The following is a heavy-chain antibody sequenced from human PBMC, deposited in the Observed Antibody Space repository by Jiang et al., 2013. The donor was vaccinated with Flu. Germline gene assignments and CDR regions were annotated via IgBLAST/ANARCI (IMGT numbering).Heavy chain of an antibody. CDR2: IYPEDSDV. V-gene: IGHV5-51*01. J-gene: IGHJ3*01. CDR1: GYSFTNYW. CDR3: ARHGRSSWAAAFDV. Sequence: CKGSGYSFTNYWIAWVRQLPGKGLEWMGIIYPEDSDVRYSPSFEGHVTISADKSIATAFLQWRSLKVSDTGIYYCARHGRSSWAAAFDVWGQGTLVTVSS. D-gene: IGHD6-13*01.